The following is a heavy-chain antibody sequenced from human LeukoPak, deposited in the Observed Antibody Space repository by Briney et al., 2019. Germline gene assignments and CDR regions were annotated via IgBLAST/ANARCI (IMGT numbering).Heavy chain of an antibody. V-gene: IGHV1-2*02. Sequence: ASVKVSCKASGYTFTGYYMHWVRQAPGQGLEWMGWINPNSGGTNYAQKFQGRVTMTRDTSISTAYMELSRLRSDDTAVYYCARDRDPYYYYMDVWGKGTTVTISS. CDR1: GYTFTGYY. J-gene: IGHJ6*03. CDR2: INPNSGGT. CDR3: ARDRDPYYYYMDV.